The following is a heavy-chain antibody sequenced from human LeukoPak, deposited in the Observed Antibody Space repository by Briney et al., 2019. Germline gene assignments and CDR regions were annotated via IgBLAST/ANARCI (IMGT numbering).Heavy chain of an antibody. CDR1: GFTLSNHW. CDR2: IKQDGSEK. D-gene: IGHD1-26*01. CDR3: ARYSGSYHGFDY. J-gene: IGHJ4*02. V-gene: IGHV3-7*04. Sequence: GESLRPSCAASGFTLSNHWMTWVRQAPGKGLEWVANIKQDGSEKSYVDSVRGRFTISRDNAKNSLDLQMNSLRAEDTAVYYCARYSGSYHGFDYWGQGTLVTVSS.